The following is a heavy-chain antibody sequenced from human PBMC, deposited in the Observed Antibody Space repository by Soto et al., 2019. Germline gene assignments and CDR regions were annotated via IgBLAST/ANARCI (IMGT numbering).Heavy chain of an antibody. V-gene: IGHV5-51*01. CDR1: GYSFTNNW. Sequence: PGESLKISCKDYGYSFTNNWIAWVRQMPGKGLEWMGSIYPGDSDTRYSPSFEGQVTISADEAIDTAYLQWSSLKASDTAFYYCAKSGSFFRPSLGYFDYWGQGTLVTVSS. D-gene: IGHD1-1*01. CDR3: AKSGSFFRPSLGYFDY. CDR2: IYPGDSDT. J-gene: IGHJ4*02.